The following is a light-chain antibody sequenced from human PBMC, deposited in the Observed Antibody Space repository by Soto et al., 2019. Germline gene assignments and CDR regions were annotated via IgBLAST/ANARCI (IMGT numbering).Light chain of an antibody. CDR3: SSYAGSNNLRV. J-gene: IGLJ2*01. CDR2: EVS. Sequence: QSALTQPHSASGSPGQSVTISCTGTSSDVGGYNYVSWYKQHPGKAPKLMIYEVSTRPSGVPDRFSGSKSGNTASLTVSGLQAEDEADYYCSSYAGSNNLRVFGGGTKLTVL. V-gene: IGLV2-8*01. CDR1: SSDVGGYNY.